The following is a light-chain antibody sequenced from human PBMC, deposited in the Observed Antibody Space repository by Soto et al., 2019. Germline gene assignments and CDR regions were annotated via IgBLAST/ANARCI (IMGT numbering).Light chain of an antibody. CDR3: QTWGSGIVV. CDR1: SGHSNYA. V-gene: IGLV4-69*01. J-gene: IGLJ2*01. CDR2: LNSDGSQ. Sequence: QPVLTQSPSASASLGASVKLTCTLSSGHSNYAIAWHQQQSEKGPRYLMKLNSDGSQRKGDGIPDRFSGSSSGAERYLPVSSLQSEDEADYYCQTWGSGIVVFGGGTKLTVL.